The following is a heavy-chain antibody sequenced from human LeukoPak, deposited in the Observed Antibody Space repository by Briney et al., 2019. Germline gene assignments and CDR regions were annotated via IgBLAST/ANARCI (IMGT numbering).Heavy chain of an antibody. D-gene: IGHD3-10*01. V-gene: IGHV4-39*01. CDR2: IYYSGST. CDR3: ARLGRQDYGSGSYYFDY. Sequence: SETLSLTCTVSGGSISSSSYYWGWIRQPPGKGLEWIGSIYYSGSTYYNPSLKSRVTISVDTSKNQFSLKLSSVTAADTAVYHCARLGRQDYGSGSYYFDYWGQGTLVTVSS. J-gene: IGHJ4*02. CDR1: GGSISSSSYY.